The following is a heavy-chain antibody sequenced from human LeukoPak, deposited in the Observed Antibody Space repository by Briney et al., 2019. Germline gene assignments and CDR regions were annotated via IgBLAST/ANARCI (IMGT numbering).Heavy chain of an antibody. V-gene: IGHV3-7*04. Sequence: GGSLRLSCAASGFTFSTYWMTWVRQAPGKGPEWVAHIKEDGSATYYVDSVKGLFTISRDNAKKSLYLQMNSLRAEDTAVYYCARDSPGYLAYDSWGQGTLVTVSS. CDR3: ARDSPGYLAYDS. CDR2: IKEDGSAT. D-gene: IGHD1-1*01. J-gene: IGHJ4*02. CDR1: GFTFSTYW.